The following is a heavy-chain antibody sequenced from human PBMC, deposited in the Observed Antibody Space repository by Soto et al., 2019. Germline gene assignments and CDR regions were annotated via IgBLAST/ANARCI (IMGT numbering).Heavy chain of an antibody. V-gene: IGHV4-39*01. J-gene: IGHJ6*02. CDR2: IYYSGST. D-gene: IGHD5-12*01. Sequence: SETMSLTCTVSGGSVSSNSYSWGWIRQPPGKGLEWIGSIYYSGSTYYNPSLKSRVTISVDTSKNQFSLKLSSVTAADTAVYFCARRWAKWLPYYSYGMDVWGQGTTVTVS. CDR3: ARRWAKWLPYYSYGMDV. CDR1: GGSVSSNSYS.